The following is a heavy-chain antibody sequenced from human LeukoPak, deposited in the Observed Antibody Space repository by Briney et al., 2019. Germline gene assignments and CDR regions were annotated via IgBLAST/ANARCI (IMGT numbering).Heavy chain of an antibody. Sequence: ASVKVSCKASGYTFTSYGISWVRQAPGRGLEWMGWISAYNGNTNYAQKLQGRVTMTTDTSTSTAYMELRSLRSDDTAVYYCATARVRLGELSLPEVRDDWGQGTLISVSS. CDR2: ISAYNGNT. V-gene: IGHV1-18*01. CDR1: GYTFTSYG. D-gene: IGHD3-16*02. CDR3: ATARVRLGELSLPEVRDD. J-gene: IGHJ4*02.